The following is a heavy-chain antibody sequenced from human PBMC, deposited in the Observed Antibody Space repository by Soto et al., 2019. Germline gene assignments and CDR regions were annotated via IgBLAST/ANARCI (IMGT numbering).Heavy chain of an antibody. J-gene: IGHJ4*02. Sequence: AGGSLRLSCAASGFTFSSYAMSWVRQAPGKGLEWVSAISGSGGSTYYADSVKGRFTISRDNSKNTLYLQMNSLRAEDTAVYYCAKDWAMVRGVPYYFDYWGQGTLVTVSS. CDR2: ISGSGGST. CDR1: GFTFSSYA. V-gene: IGHV3-23*01. D-gene: IGHD3-10*01. CDR3: AKDWAMVRGVPYYFDY.